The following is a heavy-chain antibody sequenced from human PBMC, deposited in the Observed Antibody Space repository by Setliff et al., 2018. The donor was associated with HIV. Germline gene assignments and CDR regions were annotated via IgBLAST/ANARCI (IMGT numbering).Heavy chain of an antibody. CDR2: ISSHIGKNT. CDR3: GRGHVDWGY. CDR1: GFSFRDYY. D-gene: IGHD7-27*01. J-gene: IGHJ4*02. V-gene: IGHV3-11*01. Sequence: GGSLRLSCAASGFSFRDYYMNWIRQAPGKGLEWVSYISSHIGKNTNYADSVKGRFTISRDNTNNLLYLQMNSLRAEDTAVYYCGRGHVDWGYLGQGTLVTVSS.